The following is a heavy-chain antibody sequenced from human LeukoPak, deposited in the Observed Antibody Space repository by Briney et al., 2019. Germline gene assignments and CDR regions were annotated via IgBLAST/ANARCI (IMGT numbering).Heavy chain of an antibody. CDR2: INAGNGST. CDR1: GYTFTSYA. J-gene: IGHJ4*02. V-gene: IGHV1-3*01. CDR3: ARSSARLFDY. Sequence: GASVKVSCKASGYTFTSYAMHWVRQAPGQRLEWMGWINAGNGSTKYSQKFQGRVTITRDTSASTAYIELSSLRSEDTAVYYCARSSARLFDYWGQGTLVTVSS.